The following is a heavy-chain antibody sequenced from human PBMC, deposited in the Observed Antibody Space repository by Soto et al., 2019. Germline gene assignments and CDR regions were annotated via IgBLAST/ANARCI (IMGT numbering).Heavy chain of an antibody. CDR3: ARRWSSSCSGLAYYYYYYGMDV. V-gene: IGHV4-39*02. J-gene: IGHJ6*02. D-gene: IGHD6-6*01. CDR2: IYYSGST. Sequence: QLQLQESGPGLVKPSETLSLTCTVSGGSISSSSYYWGWIRQPPGKGLEWIGSIYYSGSTYYNPSLKSLVTISIDTSNNNFSMSLSFVTAADPSVYYCARRWSSSCSGLAYYYYYYGMDVWGQGTTDTVSS. CDR1: GGSISSSSYY.